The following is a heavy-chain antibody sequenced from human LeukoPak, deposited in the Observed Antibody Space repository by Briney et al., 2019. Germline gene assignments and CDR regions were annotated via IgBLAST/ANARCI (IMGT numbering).Heavy chain of an antibody. V-gene: IGHV1-18*01. CDR2: ISIRNGDI. CDR3: ARDTPTWGPGNSLDI. D-gene: IGHD5-12*01. Sequence: ASVQVSCKASGFTLTSHGIGWVRQAPGHGLEWMGWISIRNGDIKSSQKFQGRVSMTTDTSTGTAYMELRSLRPNDTAAYYCARDTPTWGPGNSLDIWGQGTMVTVSS. J-gene: IGHJ3*02. CDR1: GFTLTSHG.